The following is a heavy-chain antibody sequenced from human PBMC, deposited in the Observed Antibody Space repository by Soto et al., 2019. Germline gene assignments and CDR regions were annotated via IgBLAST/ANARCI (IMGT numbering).Heavy chain of an antibody. D-gene: IGHD3-22*01. J-gene: IGHJ4*02. Sequence: ASVKVSCKASGGTFSSYAISWVRQAPGQGLEWMGGIIPIFGTANYAQKFQGRVTITADKSTSTAYMELSSLRSEDTAVYYCARTEGVSSGYYSRWFYWGQGTVVTVYS. CDR2: IIPIFGTA. CDR1: GGTFSSYA. CDR3: ARTEGVSSGYYSRWFY. V-gene: IGHV1-69*06.